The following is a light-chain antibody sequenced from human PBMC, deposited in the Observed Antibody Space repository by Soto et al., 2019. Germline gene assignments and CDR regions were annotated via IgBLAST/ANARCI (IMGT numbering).Light chain of an antibody. CDR1: SSNIGSNT. J-gene: IGLJ1*01. CDR3: AAWDDSLNGLV. Sequence: QSVLTQPPSASGTPGQRVTISCSGSSSNIGSNTVKWYQHLPGTAPKLLIYTNSQRPSGVPDRFSGYNSGTSASLAISGLQSEDEADYYCAAWDDSLNGLVFGTGTKVTVL. CDR2: TNS. V-gene: IGLV1-44*01.